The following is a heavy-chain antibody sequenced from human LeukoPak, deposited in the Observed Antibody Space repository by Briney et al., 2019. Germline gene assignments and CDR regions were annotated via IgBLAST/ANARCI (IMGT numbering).Heavy chain of an antibody. Sequence: SETQSLTCAVSGGSVTRNNHYWGWIRQPPGKGLEWIGSIYYSGSTYYNPSLKSRVTISVDTSKNQFSLKLSSVTAADTAVYYCARRYGSGSFPRYYYMDVWGKGTTVTVSS. J-gene: IGHJ6*03. CDR1: GGSVTRNNHY. CDR3: ARRYGSGSFPRYYYMDV. CDR2: IYYSGST. V-gene: IGHV4-39*01. D-gene: IGHD3-10*01.